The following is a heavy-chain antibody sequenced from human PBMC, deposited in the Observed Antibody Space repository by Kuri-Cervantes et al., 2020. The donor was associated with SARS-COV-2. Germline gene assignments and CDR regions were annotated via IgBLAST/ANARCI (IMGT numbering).Heavy chain of an antibody. D-gene: IGHD1-1*01. CDR1: GITFSSYA. CDR2: ISGSGCST. V-gene: IGHV3-23*01. CDR3: AKDPSGSRNYYYYYMDV. Sequence: GGSLRLSCAASGITFSSYAMSWVRQAPGKGLECVSTISGSGCSTYYADSVKGRLTFSRDNSKNSLYLQMNSLRAEDTAVYYVAKDPSGSRNYYYYYMDVWGKGTTVTVSS. J-gene: IGHJ6*03.